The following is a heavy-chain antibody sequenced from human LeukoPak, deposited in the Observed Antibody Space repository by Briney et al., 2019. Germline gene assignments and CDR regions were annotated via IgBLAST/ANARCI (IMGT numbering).Heavy chain of an antibody. CDR2: ISGDGAST. CDR1: GFNFSHYA. J-gene: IGHJ4*02. V-gene: IGHV3-64*02. CDR3: ATEAFDF. Sequence: QPGGSLRLSCAASGFNFSHYAMHWVRQAPGKGLEYVSTISGDGASTYYVDSVKGRFTISRDDSKNTLYLQLGSLRDDDMAVYYCATEAFDFWGQGTLVTVSS.